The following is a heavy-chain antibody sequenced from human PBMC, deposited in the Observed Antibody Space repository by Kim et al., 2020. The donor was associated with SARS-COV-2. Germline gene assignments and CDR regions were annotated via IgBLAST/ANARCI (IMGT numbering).Heavy chain of an antibody. Sequence: GGSLRLSCAASGFTFSSYAMSWVRQAPGKGLEWVSAISDNGGGTYYGDSVKGRFTISRDNSKNTLYLQMNSLRAEDTAVYYCAKVTWGGLDDYWGQGTLVTVSS. J-gene: IGHJ4*02. CDR2: ISDNGGGT. V-gene: IGHV3-23*01. D-gene: IGHD6-19*01. CDR3: AKVTWGGLDDY. CDR1: GFTFSSYA.